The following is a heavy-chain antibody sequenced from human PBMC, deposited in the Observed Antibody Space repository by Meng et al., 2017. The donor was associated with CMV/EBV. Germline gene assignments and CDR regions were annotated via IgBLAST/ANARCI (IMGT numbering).Heavy chain of an antibody. CDR1: GFTFSSYA. V-gene: IGHV3-23*01. CDR2: ISGSGGST. J-gene: IGHJ4*02. Sequence: GEALKISCAASGFTFSSYAMSWVRQAPGKGLEWVSAISGSGGSTYYADSVKGRFTISRDNAKNSLYLQMNSLRAEDTAVYYCARDRYSSGSDYWGQGTLVTVSS. D-gene: IGHD6-19*01. CDR3: ARDRYSSGSDY.